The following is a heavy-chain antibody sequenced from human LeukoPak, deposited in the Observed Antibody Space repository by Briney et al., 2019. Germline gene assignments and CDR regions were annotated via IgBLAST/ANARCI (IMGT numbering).Heavy chain of an antibody. Sequence: PSETLSLTCTVSGDSISSGSYFWGWIRQPPGKGLEWIGSINYSGKTYYNPSLKSRVIISVDTSKIQFSLKLTSVTAADTAVYYCARRVFLVAAGWGYHFDYWGQGTLVTVSS. J-gene: IGHJ4*02. V-gene: IGHV4-39*01. CDR3: ARRVFLVAAGWGYHFDY. CDR2: INYSGKT. D-gene: IGHD6-13*01. CDR1: GDSISSGSYF.